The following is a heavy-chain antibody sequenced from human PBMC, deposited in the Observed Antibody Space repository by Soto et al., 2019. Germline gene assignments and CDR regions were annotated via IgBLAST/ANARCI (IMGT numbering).Heavy chain of an antibody. V-gene: IGHV3-48*01. CDR3: ARPPRGSGYYPPIYYFDY. J-gene: IGHJ4*02. Sequence: EVQLVESGGGLVQPGGSLRLSCAASGFTFSSYSMNWVRQAPGKGLEWVSYISSSSTIIYYADSVKGRFTISRDNAKNSLYLQMSSLRAEDTAVYYCARPPRGSGYYPPIYYFDYWGQGTLVTVSS. D-gene: IGHD3-22*01. CDR1: GFTFSSYS. CDR2: ISSSSTII.